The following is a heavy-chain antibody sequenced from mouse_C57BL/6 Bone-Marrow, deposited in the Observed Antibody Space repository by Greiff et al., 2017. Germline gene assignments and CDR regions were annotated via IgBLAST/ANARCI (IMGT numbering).Heavy chain of an antibody. Sequence: QVQLQQSGPGLVQPSQSLSITCTASGFSLTSYGVHWVRQSPGKGLEWLGVIWSGGSTDYNAAFISRLSISKDNSKSQVFFKMNSLQADDTAIYYCARKGGSSIWYFDVWGTGTTVTVSS. CDR2: IWSGGST. D-gene: IGHD1-1*01. V-gene: IGHV2-2*01. CDR3: ARKGGSSIWYFDV. J-gene: IGHJ1*03. CDR1: GFSLTSYG.